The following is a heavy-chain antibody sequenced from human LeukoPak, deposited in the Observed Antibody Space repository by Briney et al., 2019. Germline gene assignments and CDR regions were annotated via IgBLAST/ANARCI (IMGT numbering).Heavy chain of an antibody. CDR1: GFTFDDYT. J-gene: IGHJ4*02. CDR3: ASRDVLRFLEWLPAPFDY. D-gene: IGHD3-3*01. V-gene: IGHV3-43*01. Sequence: GGSLRLSCAASGFTFDDYTMHWVRQAPGKGLEWVSLISWDGGSTYYADSVKGRFTISRDNSKNSLYLQMNSLRAEDTAVYYCASRDVLRFLEWLPAPFDYWGQGTLVTVSS. CDR2: ISWDGGST.